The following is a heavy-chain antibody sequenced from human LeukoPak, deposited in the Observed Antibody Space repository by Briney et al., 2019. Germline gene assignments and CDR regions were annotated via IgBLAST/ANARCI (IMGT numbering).Heavy chain of an antibody. D-gene: IGHD1-26*01. V-gene: IGHV3-23*01. Sequence: GRSLRLSCAASGFTFSTYAMNWVRQAPGKGLEWVSGISDGAGRTWYADSVKGRFTISRDNSKNTLYLQMNSLRVEDTATYYCAKYRTSPPYGLDVWGQGTTVTVSS. J-gene: IGHJ6*02. CDR3: AKYRTSPPYGLDV. CDR1: GFTFSTYA. CDR2: ISDGAGRT.